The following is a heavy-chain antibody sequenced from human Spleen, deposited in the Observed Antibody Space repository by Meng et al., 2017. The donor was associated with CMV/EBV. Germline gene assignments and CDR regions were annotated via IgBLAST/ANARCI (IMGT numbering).Heavy chain of an antibody. Sequence: ASVKVSCKASEYTFTDYYIHWVRRAPGQGLEYMGWINPNSGGTGYPQKFQGRVTMTRDTSISTAYMELSRLRSDDTAVYYCAGVVPAAIRGYYYYGMDVWGQGTTVTVSS. CDR3: AGVVPAAIRGYYYYGMDV. CDR2: INPNSGGT. J-gene: IGHJ6*02. V-gene: IGHV1-2*02. D-gene: IGHD2-2*02. CDR1: EYTFTDYY.